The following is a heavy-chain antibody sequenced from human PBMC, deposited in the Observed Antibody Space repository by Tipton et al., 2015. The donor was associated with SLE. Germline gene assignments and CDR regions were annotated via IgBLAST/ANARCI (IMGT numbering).Heavy chain of an antibody. CDR2: IYYKGST. CDR3: AWYTSRCYYLFDS. V-gene: IGHV4-59*11. D-gene: IGHD3-22*01. Sequence: TLSLTCTVSGASISSQYWNWIRQPPGKGLEWIGYIYYKGSTSYNPSLKSRVTISVDMSKNQFSLNLRCVTSSDTAVYYCAWYTSRCYYLFDSWVRGSLVTVS. CDR1: GASISSQY. J-gene: IGHJ4*02.